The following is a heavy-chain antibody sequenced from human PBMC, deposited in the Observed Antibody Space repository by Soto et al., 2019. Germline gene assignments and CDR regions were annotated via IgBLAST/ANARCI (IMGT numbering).Heavy chain of an antibody. CDR3: ARRYGYSSSWYTNHWFDP. CDR2: INHSGST. Sequence: SETLSLTCAVYGGSFSGYYWSWIRQPPGKGLEWIGEINHSGSTNYNPSLKSRVTISVDTSKNQFSLKLSSVTAADTAVYYCARRYGYSSSWYTNHWFDPWGQGTLGTVSS. D-gene: IGHD6-13*01. V-gene: IGHV4-34*01. J-gene: IGHJ5*02. CDR1: GGSFSGYY.